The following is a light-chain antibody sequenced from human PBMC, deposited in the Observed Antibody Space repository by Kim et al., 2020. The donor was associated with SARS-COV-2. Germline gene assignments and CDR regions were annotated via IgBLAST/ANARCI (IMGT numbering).Light chain of an antibody. CDR2: LDS. CDR3: QGWDDTAVV. Sequence: VSSGQTATITCYGDRLGDKYSSWYQKKSGQSPVVVIYLDSKRPSGIPERFSASVSGNTATLTISGTQALDEADYYCQGWDDTAVVFGGGTKLTVL. CDR1: RLGDKY. V-gene: IGLV3-1*01. J-gene: IGLJ2*01.